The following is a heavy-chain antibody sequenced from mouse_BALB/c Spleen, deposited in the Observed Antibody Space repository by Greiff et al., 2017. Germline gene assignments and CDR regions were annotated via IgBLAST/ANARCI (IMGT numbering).Heavy chain of an antibody. Sequence: EVKLVESGGGLVQPGGSRKLSCAASGFTFSSFGMHWVRQAPEKGLEWVAYISSGSSTIYYADTVKGRFTISRDNPKNTLFLQMTSLRSEDTAMYYCARSRWDGYAMDYWGQGTSVTVSS. V-gene: IGHV5-17*02. J-gene: IGHJ4*01. CDR1: GFTFSSFG. CDR2: ISSGSSTI. D-gene: IGHD4-1*01. CDR3: ARSRWDGYAMDY.